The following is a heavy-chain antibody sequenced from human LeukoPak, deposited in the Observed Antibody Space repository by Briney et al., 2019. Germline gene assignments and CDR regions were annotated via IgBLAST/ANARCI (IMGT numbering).Heavy chain of an antibody. CDR2: ISSSGSTI. Sequence: GGSLRHSFAASGFVLSSYAMSWVRQAPGKGLEWVSYISSSGSTIYYADSVKGRFTISRDNAKNSLYLQMNSLRAEDTAVYYCARDLELLWFGGQGTLVTVSS. J-gene: IGHJ4*02. V-gene: IGHV3-48*04. D-gene: IGHD3-10*01. CDR3: ARDLELLWF. CDR1: GFVLSSYA.